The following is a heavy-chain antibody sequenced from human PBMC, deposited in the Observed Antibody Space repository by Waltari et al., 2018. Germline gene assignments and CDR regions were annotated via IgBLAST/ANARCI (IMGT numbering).Heavy chain of an antibody. D-gene: IGHD1-26*01. V-gene: IGHV3-43D*04. CDR1: GFTFDDYA. J-gene: IGHJ4*02. CDR3: AKVEIVGVSS. Sequence: EVQLVESGGVVVQPGGSLRLSCAASGFTFDDYAMHWVRQAPGKCREWVALSSWDGGSTYYADTVNGRITISRDNSKNSLDLQMNSLGAEDTALYYCAKVEIVGVSSWGQGTLVTVSS. CDR2: SSWDGGST.